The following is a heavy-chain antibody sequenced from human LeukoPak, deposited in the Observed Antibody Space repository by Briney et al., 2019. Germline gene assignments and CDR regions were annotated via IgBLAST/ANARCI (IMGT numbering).Heavy chain of an antibody. D-gene: IGHD3-10*01. CDR1: GFTFSSYS. CDR2: ISSSSSTI. CDR3: ARDFPGGY. V-gene: IGHV3-48*04. J-gene: IGHJ4*02. Sequence: PGGSLRLSCAASGFTFSSYSMNWVRQAPGKGLEWVSYISSSSSTIYYADSVKGRFTVSRDNAKNSLYLQMNSLRAEDTAVYYCARDFPGGYWGQGTLVTVSS.